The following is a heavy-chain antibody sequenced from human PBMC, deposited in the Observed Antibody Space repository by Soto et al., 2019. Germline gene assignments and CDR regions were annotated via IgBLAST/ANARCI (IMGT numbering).Heavy chain of an antibody. CDR1: GYTFTSYY. CDR3: ARDHLRMGWFGEFRRKNYYYYGMDV. Sequence: GASVKVSCKASGYTFTSYYMHWVRQAPGQGLEWVGIINPSGGSTSYAQKFQGRVTMTRDTSTSTVYMELSSLRSEDTAVYYCARDHLRMGWFGEFRRKNYYYYGMDVWGQGTTVTVSS. V-gene: IGHV1-46*01. D-gene: IGHD3-10*01. J-gene: IGHJ6*02. CDR2: INPSGGST.